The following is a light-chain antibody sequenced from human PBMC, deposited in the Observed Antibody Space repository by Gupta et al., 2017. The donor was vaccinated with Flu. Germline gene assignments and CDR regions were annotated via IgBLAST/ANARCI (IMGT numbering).Light chain of an antibody. J-gene: IGKJ1*01. V-gene: IGKV3-15*01. CDR1: QSVLSN. CDR3: RQYKDWPLWT. Sequence: EIVMTQSPATLSASPGERAVLSCRASQSVLSNLAWYQQKPGQAPRLLIYGAATRTTNFPDRFRGRGYGTEFTLTISNRQSEDFAVYHCRQYKDWPLWTFGQGTMVEIK. CDR2: GAA.